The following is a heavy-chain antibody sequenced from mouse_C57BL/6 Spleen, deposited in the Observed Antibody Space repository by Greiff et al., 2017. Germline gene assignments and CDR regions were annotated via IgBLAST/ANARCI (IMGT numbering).Heavy chain of an antibody. V-gene: IGHV1-64*01. CDR1: GYTFTSYW. Sequence: QVQLQQPGAELVKPGASVKLSCKASGYTFTSYWMHWVKQRPGQGLEWIGMIHPNSGSTNYNEKFKSKATLTVDKSSSTAYMQLSSLTSEDSAVYYCARMEGSDYCDYWGQGTTLTVSS. D-gene: IGHD2-3*01. J-gene: IGHJ2*01. CDR2: IHPNSGST. CDR3: ARMEGSDYCDY.